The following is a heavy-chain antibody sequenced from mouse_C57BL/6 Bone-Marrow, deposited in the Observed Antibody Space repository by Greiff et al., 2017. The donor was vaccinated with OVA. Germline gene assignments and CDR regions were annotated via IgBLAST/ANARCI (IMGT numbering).Heavy chain of an antibody. CDR2: IWSVGST. CDR3: ARDYGSSPWYFDV. V-gene: IGHV2-6*03. Sequence: VQLQESGPGLVAPSQSLSITCTVSGFSLTSYGVHWVRQPPGKGLEWLVVIWSVGSTTYNSALKSRLSISKNNSKSQVFLKINNLQTDDTAMYYCARDYGSSPWYFDVWGTGTTVTVSS. J-gene: IGHJ1*03. CDR1: GFSLTSYG. D-gene: IGHD1-1*01.